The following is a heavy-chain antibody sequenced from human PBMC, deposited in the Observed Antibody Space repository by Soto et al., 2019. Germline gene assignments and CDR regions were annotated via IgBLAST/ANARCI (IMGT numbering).Heavy chain of an antibody. D-gene: IGHD3-10*01. J-gene: IGHJ6*02. CDR1: GGSISSGGYY. V-gene: IGHV4-31*03. CDR2: IYYSGST. Sequence: TLSLTCTVSGGSISSGGYYWSWIRQHPGKGLEWIGYIYYSGSTYYNPSLKSRVTISVDTSKNQFSLKLSSVTAADTAVYYCARVTMVRRGYGMDVWGQGTTVTVSS. CDR3: ARVTMVRRGYGMDV.